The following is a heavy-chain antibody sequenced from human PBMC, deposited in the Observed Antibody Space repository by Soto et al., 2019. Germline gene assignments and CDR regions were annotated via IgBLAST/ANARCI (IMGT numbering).Heavy chain of an antibody. D-gene: IGHD6-13*01. CDR1: GYSFTSYW. Sequence: HGESLKISCKGSGYSFTSYWIGWVRQMPGKGLERMGIIYPGDSDTRYSPSFQGQVTISADKSISTAYLQWSSLKASDTAMYYCARHGRYSSSWYESHYYGMDVWGQGTTVTVSS. CDR3: ARHGRYSSSWYESHYYGMDV. J-gene: IGHJ6*02. V-gene: IGHV5-51*01. CDR2: IYPGDSDT.